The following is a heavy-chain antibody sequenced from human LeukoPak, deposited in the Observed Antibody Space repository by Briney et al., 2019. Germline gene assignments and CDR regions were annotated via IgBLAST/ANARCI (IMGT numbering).Heavy chain of an antibody. CDR1: GFHFSSYG. CDR3: VRDTYNGYPDY. CDR2: IWNDGTKK. Sequence: GGSLRLSCAASGFHFSSYGMQWVRQAPGKGLEWVAVIWNDGTKKYYEDSVKGRFTISRDDSKNMLHLQMNSLRAEDTAVYYCVRDTYNGYPDYWGQGTRVTVSS. V-gene: IGHV3-33*01. J-gene: IGHJ4*02. D-gene: IGHD5-18*01.